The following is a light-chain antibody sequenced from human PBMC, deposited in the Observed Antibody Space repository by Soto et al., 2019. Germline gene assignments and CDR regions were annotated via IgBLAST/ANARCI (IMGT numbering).Light chain of an antibody. CDR2: GAS. CDR1: PSVSRK. V-gene: IGKV3D-11*02. CDR3: QQRSNWHSWT. Sequence: EILMTQSPSTLSVSPGERATLSCRASPSVSRKLAWYQQKPGQAPRLLLYGASNRATGIPARFSGSGSGTDFSLTISSLEYEDFAVYYCQQRSNWHSWTFGQGTKVDIK. J-gene: IGKJ1*01.